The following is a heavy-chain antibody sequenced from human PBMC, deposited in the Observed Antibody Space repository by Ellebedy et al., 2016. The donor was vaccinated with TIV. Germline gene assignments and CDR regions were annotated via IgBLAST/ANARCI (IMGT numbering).Heavy chain of an antibody. CDR3: ATDGSYGDYLSPAHAFEM. CDR2: TNQDGSKR. D-gene: IGHD4-17*01. V-gene: IGHV3-7*03. Sequence: GESLKISCAASGFTFNSYWMSWVRQAPGKGLEWVANTNQDGSKRYYVDSVKGRFTISRDNAKTSLYLQMNSLRAEDTAVYYCATDGSYGDYLSPAHAFEMWGQGTMVIVSS. J-gene: IGHJ3*02. CDR1: GFTFNSYW.